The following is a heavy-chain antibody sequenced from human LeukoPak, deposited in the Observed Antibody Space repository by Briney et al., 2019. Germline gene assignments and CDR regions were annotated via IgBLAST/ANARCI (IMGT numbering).Heavy chain of an antibody. V-gene: IGHV3-49*04. Sequence: GGSLRLSCTASGFTFGDYAMSLVRQAPGKGLEWVGIIRSKAYGGTTEYAASVKGRFTISRDDSKSIAYLQMNSLKTEDTAVYYCTRGGSSMWELRLNAFDIWGQGTMVTVSS. CDR1: GFTFGDYA. CDR3: TRGGSSMWELRLNAFDI. D-gene: IGHD1-26*01. CDR2: IRSKAYGGTT. J-gene: IGHJ3*02.